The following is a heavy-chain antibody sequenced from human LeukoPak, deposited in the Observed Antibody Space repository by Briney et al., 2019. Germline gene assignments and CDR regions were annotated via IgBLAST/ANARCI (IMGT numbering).Heavy chain of an antibody. J-gene: IGHJ5*02. V-gene: IGHV4-4*02. CDR1: AFTFSSSGV. Sequence: PGGSLRLSCAASAFTFSSSGVSWVRQAPGKGLEWIGSISHSGRTDYNPSLRSRVTILIDTSKSQFSLHLKSVTAADSALYYCVRDGRERLEATRLNWFDPWGQGSLVTVSS. D-gene: IGHD1-26*01. CDR3: VRDGRERLEATRLNWFDP. CDR2: ISHSGRT.